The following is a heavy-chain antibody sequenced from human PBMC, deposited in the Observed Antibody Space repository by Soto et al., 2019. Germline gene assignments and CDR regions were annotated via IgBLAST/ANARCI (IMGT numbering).Heavy chain of an antibody. CDR1: GGTFSSYT. D-gene: IGHD4-17*01. CDR2: IIPILGIA. J-gene: IGHJ6*02. Sequence: VKVSCKASGGTFSSYTISWVRQAPGQGLEWMGRIIPILGIANYAQKFQGRVTITADKSTSTAYMELSSLRSEDTAVYYCARITRRTTVVISHYYYYGMDVWG. V-gene: IGHV1-69*02. CDR3: ARITRRTTVVISHYYYYGMDV.